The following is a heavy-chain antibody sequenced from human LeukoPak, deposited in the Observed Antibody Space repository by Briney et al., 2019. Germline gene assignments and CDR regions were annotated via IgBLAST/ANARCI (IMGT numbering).Heavy chain of an antibody. D-gene: IGHD4-23*01. CDR2: ISYDGSNK. Sequence: GGSLRLSCAASGFTFSSYAMHWVRQAPGKGLEWVAVISYDGSNKYYADSVKGRFTISRDNSKNTLYLQMNSLRAEDTAVYYCARATVVTLPGYSYMDVWGKGTTVTVSS. V-gene: IGHV3-30-3*01. J-gene: IGHJ6*03. CDR3: ARATVVTLPGYSYMDV. CDR1: GFTFSSYA.